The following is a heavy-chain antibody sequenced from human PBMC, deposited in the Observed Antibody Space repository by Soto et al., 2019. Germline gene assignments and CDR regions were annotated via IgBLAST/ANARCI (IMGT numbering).Heavy chain of an antibody. D-gene: IGHD1-26*01. V-gene: IGHV3-9*01. CDR3: AEELISGATGAFDI. J-gene: IGHJ3*02. CDR1: GFTFDDYA. Sequence: GGSLRLSCAASGFTFDDYAMHWVRQPPGKGLEWVSGISWNSGSRGYADSVKGRFTISRDNAKNSLYLQMNSLRAGDTALYYCAEELISGATGAFDIWGQGTMVTVSS. CDR2: ISWNSGSR.